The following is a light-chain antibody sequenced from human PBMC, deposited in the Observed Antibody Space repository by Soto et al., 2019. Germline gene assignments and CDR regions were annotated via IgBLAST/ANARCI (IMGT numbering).Light chain of an antibody. Sequence: EIVLTQSPATLSLSPGERATLSCRASQNVSTFLGWYQQKPGQAPRLLIYDTSNSATGIPARFSGSGSGTDFTLTISSLEPEDFAVYYCQQRSSWPTFGGGTKVEIK. V-gene: IGKV3-11*01. J-gene: IGKJ4*01. CDR1: QNVSTF. CDR2: DTS. CDR3: QQRSSWPT.